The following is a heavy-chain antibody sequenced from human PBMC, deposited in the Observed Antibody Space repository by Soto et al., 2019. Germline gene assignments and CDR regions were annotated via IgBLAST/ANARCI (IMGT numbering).Heavy chain of an antibody. V-gene: IGHV4-39*01. J-gene: IGHJ6*02. D-gene: IGHD3-9*01. CDR1: GGSISSSSYY. CDR3: ARRGSYDILPYYGMDV. CDR2: IYYSGST. Sequence: SETLSLTCTVSGGSISSSSYYWGWIRQPPGKGLEWIGSIYYSGSTYYNPSIKSRVTISVDTFKNQFSLKLSSVTAADTTVYYCARRGSYDILPYYGMDVWGQGTTVTVSS.